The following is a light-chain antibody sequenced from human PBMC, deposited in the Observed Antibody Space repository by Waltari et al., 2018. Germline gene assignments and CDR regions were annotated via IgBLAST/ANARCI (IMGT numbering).Light chain of an antibody. V-gene: IGLV2-23*02. CDR2: EVT. CDR1: SSDVGSYNL. CDR3: CSYAGSTTWV. Sequence: SCTGTSSDVGSYNLVSWYQQHPGKAPKLMIYEVTKRPSGVSNRFSGSKSGNTASLTISGLQAEDEADYYCCSYAGSTTWVFGGGTKLTVL. J-gene: IGLJ3*02.